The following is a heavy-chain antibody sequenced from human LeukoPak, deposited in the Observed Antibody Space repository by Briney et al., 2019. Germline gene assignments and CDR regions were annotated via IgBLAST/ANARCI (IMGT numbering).Heavy chain of an antibody. CDR2: ISSGGSTI. Sequence: PGGSLRLSCAASGFTFDDYAMHWVRQAPGKGLEWVSGISSGGSTIFYGDSVKGRFAVSRDNSENTLYLQLNSLRAEDTAVYYCAKATAATTYFDYWGQGTLVTVSS. J-gene: IGHJ4*02. CDR1: GFTFDDYA. CDR3: AKATAATTYFDY. V-gene: IGHV3-23*01. D-gene: IGHD6-25*01.